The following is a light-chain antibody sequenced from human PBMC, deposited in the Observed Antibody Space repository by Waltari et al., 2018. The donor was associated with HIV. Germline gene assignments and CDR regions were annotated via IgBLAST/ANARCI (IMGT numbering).Light chain of an antibody. CDR1: SANIVSNY. V-gene: IGLV1-47*01. J-gene: IGLJ2*01. Sequence: QPVLPHPPSMSGAPGQTVTIPCSRGSANIVSNYVFLYQHLPGAAPKLLIYRNNQRPSGVPDRFSGSKSGTSASLAISGLRSEDEAEYYCAAWDDSLSGHLIFGGGTKLTV. CDR2: RNN. CDR3: AAWDDSLSGHLI.